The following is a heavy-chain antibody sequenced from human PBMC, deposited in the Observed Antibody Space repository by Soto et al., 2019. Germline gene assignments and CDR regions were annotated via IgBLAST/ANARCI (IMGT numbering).Heavy chain of an antibody. CDR3: ASVLAATHFYYNNLDV. CDR1: GFTFSDYY. V-gene: IGHV3-11*01. Sequence: QVQLVESGGGLVKPGGSLRLSCAASGFTFSDYYMSWIRQAPGKGLEWVSYISGSGSTIYYADSVKGRFTISRDNAKNSLHLQMNSRRAEDTAVYYCASVLAATHFYYNNLDVWGKGTTVTVSS. CDR2: ISGSGSTI. D-gene: IGHD2-15*01. J-gene: IGHJ6*03.